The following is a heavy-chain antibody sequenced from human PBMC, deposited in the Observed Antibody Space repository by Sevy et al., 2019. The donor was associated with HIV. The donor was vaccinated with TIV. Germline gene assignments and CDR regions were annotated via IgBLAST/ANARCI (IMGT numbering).Heavy chain of an antibody. CDR2: LSGSGGAT. Sequence: GGSLRLSCAASGFTFGSYAVSWVRLAPVKGLEWVSDLSGSGGATDYSDSVKGRFTISRDNSKNTLYLQMNSLRAEDTAVYYCAKHISSGYYYYYYTDVWGKGTTVTVSS. V-gene: IGHV3-23*01. CDR1: GFTFGSYA. D-gene: IGHD6-6*01. J-gene: IGHJ6*03. CDR3: AKHISSGYYYYYYTDV.